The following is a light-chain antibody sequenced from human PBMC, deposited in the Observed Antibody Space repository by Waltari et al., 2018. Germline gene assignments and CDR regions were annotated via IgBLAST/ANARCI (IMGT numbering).Light chain of an antibody. J-gene: IGKJ2*01. CDR1: QSLLHSDGKTY. V-gene: IGKV2-29*02. CDR3: MQATHKPYA. Sequence: DTVMTQTPLPLSVTPGQPASISCKSSQSLLHSDGKTYFYWHLQRPGQSPQILIYEVSRRSSGVPDRFSGSGAGTVFTLKISRVEAEDVGVYYCMQATHKPYAFGQGTKLEIK. CDR2: EVS.